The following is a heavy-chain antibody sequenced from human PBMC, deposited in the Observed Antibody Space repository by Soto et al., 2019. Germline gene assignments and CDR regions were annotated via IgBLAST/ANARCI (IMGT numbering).Heavy chain of an antibody. CDR2: ISYDGSNK. J-gene: IGHJ6*02. D-gene: IGHD2-2*01. Sequence: RGSLRLSCAASGFTFSSYAMHWVRQAPGKGLEWVAVISYDGSNKYYADSVKGRFTISRDNSKNTLYLQMNSLRADDTAVYYCARQGGDRSSTSSYGYYYYYGMDVWRQRPTVTVSS. V-gene: IGHV3-30-3*01. CDR1: GFTFSSYA. CDR3: ARQGGDRSSTSSYGYYYYYGMDV.